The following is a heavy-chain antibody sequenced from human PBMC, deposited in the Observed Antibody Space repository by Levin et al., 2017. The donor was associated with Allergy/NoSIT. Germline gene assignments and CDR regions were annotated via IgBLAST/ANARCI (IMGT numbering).Heavy chain of an antibody. CDR2: IRSKTYGGTI. V-gene: IGHV3-49*03. D-gene: IGHD6-13*01. J-gene: IGHJ6*03. CDR1: GFTFGDYA. Sequence: GGSLRLSCTASGFTFGDYAINWFRQASGKGLEWVGFIRSKTYGGTIEYAASVGGRFTISRDDSKTIAYLQMNSLKTEDTAVYYCTRISRAASTVYDYYMDVWGKGTTVTVSS. CDR3: TRISRAASTVYDYYMDV.